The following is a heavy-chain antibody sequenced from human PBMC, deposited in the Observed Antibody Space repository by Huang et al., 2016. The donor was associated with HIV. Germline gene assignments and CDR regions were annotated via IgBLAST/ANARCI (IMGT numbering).Heavy chain of an antibody. CDR3: ARDSQQWLVEDY. V-gene: IGHV3-74*01. D-gene: IGHD6-19*01. J-gene: IGHJ4*02. CDR1: GFTFSSYW. CDR2: INSDGSST. Sequence: EVQLVESGGGLVQPGGSLRLSCAAFGFTFSSYWMHWVRQAPGKGLVGVSRINSDGSSTSDADSVKGRFTISRDNAKNTLYLQMNSLRAEDTAVYYCARDSQQWLVEDYWGQGTLVTVSS.